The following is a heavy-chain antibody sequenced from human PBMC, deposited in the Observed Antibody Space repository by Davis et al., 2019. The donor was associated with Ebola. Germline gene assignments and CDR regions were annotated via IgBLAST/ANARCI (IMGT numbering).Heavy chain of an antibody. V-gene: IGHV3-30*04. J-gene: IGHJ3*02. CDR3: ATVTDSFTDDALDI. CDR2: ISYDGSNK. D-gene: IGHD4-17*01. Sequence: GESLKISCATSGFTFSSYAMSWVRQAPGRGLEWVAVISYDGSNKYYADSVKGRFTISRDNSKNTLYLQMNSLRAEDTAIYYCATVTDSFTDDALDIWGQGTMVVVSS. CDR1: GFTFSSYA.